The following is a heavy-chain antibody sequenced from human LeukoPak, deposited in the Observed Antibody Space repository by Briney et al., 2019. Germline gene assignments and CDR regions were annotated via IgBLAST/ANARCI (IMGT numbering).Heavy chain of an antibody. V-gene: IGHV3-53*01. CDR3: ARDKGGYCTGGSCYRYDHLDY. CDR1: GFTVSSNY. Sequence: PGGSLRLSCAASGFTVSSNYVSWVRHAPGKGLERVSVIYSGGSTYYADSVKGRFTSSRDNSKNTPYLQMNSLRAEDTAVYYCARDKGGYCTGGSCYRYDHLDYWGQGTLVTVSS. CDR2: IYSGGST. D-gene: IGHD2-15*01. J-gene: IGHJ4*02.